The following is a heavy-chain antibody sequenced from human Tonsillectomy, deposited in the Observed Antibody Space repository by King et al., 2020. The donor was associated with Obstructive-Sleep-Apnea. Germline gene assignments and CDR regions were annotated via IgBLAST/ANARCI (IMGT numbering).Heavy chain of an antibody. J-gene: IGHJ6*02. D-gene: IGHD5-24*01. CDR2: INSDGSST. CDR3: ARDQFEIATARYYYYGMDA. Sequence: VQLVESGGGLVQPGGSLRLSCAASGFTFSSYWMHWVRQAPGKGLVWVSRINSDGSSTSYADSVKGRFTISRDNAKNTLYLQMNSLRAEVTAVYYGARDQFEIATARYYYYGMDAWGQGTTVTVSS. CDR1: GFTFSSYW. V-gene: IGHV3-74*01.